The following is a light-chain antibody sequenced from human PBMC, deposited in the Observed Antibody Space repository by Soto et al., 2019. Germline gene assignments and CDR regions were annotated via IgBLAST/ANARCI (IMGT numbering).Light chain of an antibody. V-gene: IGLV1-40*01. J-gene: IGLJ1*01. CDR1: GSNIGAGYH. CDR3: QSSDSRLSGSDV. CDR2: GDS. Sequence: QSVLTQPPSVSGAPGQRVAISCTGSGSNIGAGYHVHWYQQLPGAAPKLLIFGDSNRPSGVPDRFSGSKSGTSASLAITGLQADDEADYYCQSSDSRLSGSDVFGTETKVTVL.